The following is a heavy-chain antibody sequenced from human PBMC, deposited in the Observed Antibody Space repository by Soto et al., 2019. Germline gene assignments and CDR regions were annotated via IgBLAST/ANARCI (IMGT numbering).Heavy chain of an antibody. V-gene: IGHV3-23*01. J-gene: IGHJ6*02. D-gene: IGHD3-10*01. CDR1: GFTFSSYA. CDR3: AKSWYWDYHGSGSYSPPGFFYYYYGMDV. CDR2: ISGSGGST. Sequence: GGSLRLSCAASGFTFSSYAMSWVRQAPGKGLEWVSAISGSGGSTYYADSVKGRFTISRDNSKNTLYLQMNSLRAEDTAVYYCAKSWYWDYHGSGSYSPPGFFYYYYGMDVWGQGTTVTVSS.